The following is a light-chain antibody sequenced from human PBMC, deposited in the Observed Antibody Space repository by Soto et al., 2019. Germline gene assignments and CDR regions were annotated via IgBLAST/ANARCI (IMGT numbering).Light chain of an antibody. CDR1: QSLEYSDGKTY. Sequence: DAVLTQSPLSLPVTPGQPASISCRSSQSLEYSDGKTYLNWYQQRPGQSPRRLIYKVSIRDFGVPDRFSGSGSGTAFTLEISRVEAEDVGVYYCMQGSYWPWTFGQGTKVEIK. J-gene: IGKJ1*01. V-gene: IGKV2-30*01. CDR2: KVS. CDR3: MQGSYWPWT.